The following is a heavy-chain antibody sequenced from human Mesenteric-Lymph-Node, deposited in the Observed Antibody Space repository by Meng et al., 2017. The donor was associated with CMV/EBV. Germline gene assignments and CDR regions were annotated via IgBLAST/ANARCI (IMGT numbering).Heavy chain of an antibody. J-gene: IGHJ5*02. Sequence: PFRTGAGHGGSFSDYYLSWTRQPPGKVLEWIGEINHSGSTNYNPSLKSRVTISVDTSNNQFSLKLRSVTSADAAVYYCARGVGVDPWGQGTLVTVSS. CDR3: ARGVGVDP. V-gene: IGHV4-34*01. CDR2: INHSGST. CDR1: GGSFSDYY.